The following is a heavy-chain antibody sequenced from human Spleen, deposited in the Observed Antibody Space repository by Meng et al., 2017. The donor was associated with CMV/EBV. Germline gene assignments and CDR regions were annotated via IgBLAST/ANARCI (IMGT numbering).Heavy chain of an antibody. CDR3: ARDGPQNSPTSGWFDP. CDR1: GFSFSSYW. V-gene: IGHV3-7*01. J-gene: IGHJ5*02. D-gene: IGHD2/OR15-2a*01. CDR2: LKQDGSKK. Sequence: GESLKISCAASGFSFSSYWMSWLRQAPGRGMEWVANLKQDGSKKSYVDSVKDRFTISRDNAKNSLYLQRNSLRAEDTAVYYCARDGPQNSPTSGWFDPWGQGTLVTVSS.